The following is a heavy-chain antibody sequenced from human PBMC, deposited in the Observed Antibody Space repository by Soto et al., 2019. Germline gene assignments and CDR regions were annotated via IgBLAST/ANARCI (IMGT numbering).Heavy chain of an antibody. J-gene: IGHJ4*02. V-gene: IGHV3-30-3*01. Sequence: GGSLSLSCAASGFTFSSYAMHWVRQAPGKGLECVAVISYDGSNKYYADSVKGRFTISRDNSKNTLYLQMNSLRAEDTAVYYCARNLYDFWSGYPAYWGQGTLVTVSS. CDR2: ISYDGSNK. CDR3: ARNLYDFWSGYPAY. D-gene: IGHD3-3*01. CDR1: GFTFSSYA.